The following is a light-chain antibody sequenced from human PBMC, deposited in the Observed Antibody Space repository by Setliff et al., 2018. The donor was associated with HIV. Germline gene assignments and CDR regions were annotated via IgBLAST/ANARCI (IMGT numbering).Light chain of an antibody. CDR1: SSDVGNYNY. CDR3: SSYSINNLYV. CDR2: NVD. Sequence: QSALTQPASVSGSPGQSITISCTGISSDVGNYNYVSWYQQHPGKAPKVMIYNVDKRPSGVSNRFSGSKSGNTASLTISGLQTEDEADYYCSSYSINNLYVFATGTKVTVL. V-gene: IGLV2-14*03. J-gene: IGLJ1*01.